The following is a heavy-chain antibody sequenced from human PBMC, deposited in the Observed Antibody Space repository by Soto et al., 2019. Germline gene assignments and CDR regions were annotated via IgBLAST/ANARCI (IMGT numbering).Heavy chain of an antibody. CDR2: INAGNGNR. CDR1: GYTFSSYA. CDR3: ARDFPPHDSSGYYYV. J-gene: IGHJ4*02. V-gene: IGHV1-3*01. Sequence: ASVKVSCKASGYTFSSYAMHWVRQAPGQRLEWMGWINAGNGNRKYSQKFQGRVTITRDTSASTAYMELSSLRSEDTAVYYCARDFPPHDSSGYYYVWGQGTLVTVSS. D-gene: IGHD3-22*01.